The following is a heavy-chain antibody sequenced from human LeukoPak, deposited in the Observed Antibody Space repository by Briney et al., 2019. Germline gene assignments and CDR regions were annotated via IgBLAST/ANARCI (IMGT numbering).Heavy chain of an antibody. D-gene: IGHD3-22*01. J-gene: IGHJ4*02. CDR3: AREKWIHYDSRALFDY. Sequence: SETLSLTCAVYGGSFSGYYWSWIRQPPGKGLEWIGEINHSGSTNYNPSLKSRVTISVDTSKNQFSLKLSSVTAADTAVYYCAREKWIHYDSRALFDYWGQGTLVTVSS. CDR1: GGSFSGYY. CDR2: INHSGST. V-gene: IGHV4-34*01.